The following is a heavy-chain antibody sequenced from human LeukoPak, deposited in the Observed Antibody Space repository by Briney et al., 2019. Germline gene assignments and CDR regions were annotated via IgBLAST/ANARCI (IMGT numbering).Heavy chain of an antibody. V-gene: IGHV3-21*01. D-gene: IGHD6-19*01. J-gene: IGHJ4*02. Sequence: GGSLRLSFSASGFTFNSNSMNWVRKAPGKGLEWVSSISSSGSYIYHADSVKGRFTISRDNAKNSLYLQMNSLRAEDTAVYYCARSRSSGWSEFDYWGQGTLVTVSS. CDR3: ARSRSSGWSEFDY. CDR2: ISSSGSYI. CDR1: GFTFNSNS.